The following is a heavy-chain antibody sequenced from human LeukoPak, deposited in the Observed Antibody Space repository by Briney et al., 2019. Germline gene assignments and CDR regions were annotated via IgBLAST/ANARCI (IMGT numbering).Heavy chain of an antibody. CDR2: ISSSSSYI. CDR1: GFTLSSYA. Sequence: GGSLRLSCAASGFTLSSYAMSWVRQAPGKGLEWVSSISSSSSYIYYADSVKGRFTISRDNAKNSLYLQMNSLRAEDTAVYYCARDQHYYDSSGYSNWFDPWGQGTLVTVSS. J-gene: IGHJ5*02. D-gene: IGHD3-22*01. V-gene: IGHV3-21*01. CDR3: ARDQHYYDSSGYSNWFDP.